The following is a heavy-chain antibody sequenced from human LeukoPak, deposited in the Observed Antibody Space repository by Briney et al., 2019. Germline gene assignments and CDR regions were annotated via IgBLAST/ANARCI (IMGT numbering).Heavy chain of an antibody. D-gene: IGHD4-17*01. J-gene: IGHJ4*02. CDR3: ARDLHGNYVSDYFDY. CDR1: GGSTSTYY. CDR2: IYSSGST. V-gene: IGHV4-4*07. Sequence: SETLSLTCTVSGGSTSTYYWSWIRQPAGKGLEWIGRIYSSGSTNYNPSLMSRVTMSVDTSKNQFSLELTSVTAADTAVYYCARDLHGNYVSDYFDYWGQGTLVTVSS.